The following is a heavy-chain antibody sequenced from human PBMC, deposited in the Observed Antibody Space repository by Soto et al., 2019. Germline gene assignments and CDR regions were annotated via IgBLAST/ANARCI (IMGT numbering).Heavy chain of an antibody. CDR1: GFTFSSYA. CDR3: ARELERVFAY. CDR2: IAYDGRNK. V-gene: IGHV3-30*04. Sequence: QVQLVESGGGVVQPGRSLRLSCAASGFTFSSYAMHWVRQAPGKGLEWVAVIAYDGRNKYYADSVKGRFTISRDNSKNTLYLQMNSLRIEDPAVYYCARELERVFAYWGQGTLVTVSS. J-gene: IGHJ4*02. D-gene: IGHD1-1*01.